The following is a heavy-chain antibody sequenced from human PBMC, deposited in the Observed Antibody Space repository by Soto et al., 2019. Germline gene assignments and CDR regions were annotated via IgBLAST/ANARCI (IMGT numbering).Heavy chain of an antibody. Sequence: QVQLVQSGAEVKKPGASVKVSCKASGYTFTSYDINWVRQATGQGLEWMGWMNPNSGNTGYAQKFQGRVTTTRNTSTSTVYMELSSLRPSDTAEHYCARDRGLRFLQWPPSPEPRDYYYYGMDVWGQGTTVTVSS. J-gene: IGHJ6*02. CDR2: MNPNSGNT. CDR3: ARDRGLRFLQWPPSPEPRDYYYYGMDV. D-gene: IGHD3-3*01. V-gene: IGHV1-8*01. CDR1: GYTFTSYD.